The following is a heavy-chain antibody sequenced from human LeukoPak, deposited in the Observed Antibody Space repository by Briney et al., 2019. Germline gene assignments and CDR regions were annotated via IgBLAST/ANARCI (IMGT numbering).Heavy chain of an antibody. Sequence: ASVKVSCKSSGYTFTSYGISWVRQAPGQGLEWMGWISAYNGNTNYAQKLQGRVTMTTDTSTSTAYMELRSLRSDDTAVYYCARDPTVTSPFDYWGQGTLVTVSS. J-gene: IGHJ4*02. V-gene: IGHV1-18*01. CDR1: GYTFTSYG. CDR3: ARDPTVTSPFDY. D-gene: IGHD4-11*01. CDR2: ISAYNGNT.